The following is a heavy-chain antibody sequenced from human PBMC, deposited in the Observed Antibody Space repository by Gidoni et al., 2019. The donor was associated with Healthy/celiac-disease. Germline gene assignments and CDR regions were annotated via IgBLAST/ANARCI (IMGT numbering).Heavy chain of an antibody. J-gene: IGHJ6*02. CDR1: GSTFRSYA. Sequence: QVQLVESGGGVVQPGRSLRLSCAVPGSTFRSYAMHWVRQAPGKGLEWVAVISYDGSNKYYADSVKGRFTTSRDNSKNTLYLQMNSLRAEDTAVYYCARDKYSNSPYGMDVWGQGTTVTVSS. V-gene: IGHV3-30-3*01. CDR2: ISYDGSNK. CDR3: ARDKYSNSPYGMDV. D-gene: IGHD4-4*01.